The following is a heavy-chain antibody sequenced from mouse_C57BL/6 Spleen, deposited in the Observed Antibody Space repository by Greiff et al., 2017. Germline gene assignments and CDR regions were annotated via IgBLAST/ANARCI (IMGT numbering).Heavy chain of an antibody. CDR2: IYPVDGDT. J-gene: IGHJ2*01. Sequence: QVQLQQSGAELVKPGASVKISCKASGYAFSSYWLNWVKQRPGKGLEWIGQIYPVDGDTNYNGKFKRKATLNADKPSSTAYMQLSSLNSEDSAVYFCARRSLYDGSSYDFDYWGQGTTLTVSS. CDR3: ARRSLYDGSSYDFDY. CDR1: GYAFSSYW. V-gene: IGHV1-80*01. D-gene: IGHD1-1*01.